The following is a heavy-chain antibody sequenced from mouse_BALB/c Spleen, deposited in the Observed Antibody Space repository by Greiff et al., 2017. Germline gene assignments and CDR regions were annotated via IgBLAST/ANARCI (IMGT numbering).Heavy chain of an antibody. J-gene: IGHJ3*01. Sequence: EVKLMESGGGLVKPGGSLKLSCAASGFAFSSYDMSWVRQTPEKRLEWVAYISSGGGSTYYPDTVKGRFTISRDNAKNTLYLQMSSLKSEDTAMYYCARSYDGSFAYWGQGTLVTVSA. CDR1: GFAFSSYD. D-gene: IGHD2-3*01. CDR2: ISSGGGST. CDR3: ARSYDGSFAY. V-gene: IGHV5-12-1*01.